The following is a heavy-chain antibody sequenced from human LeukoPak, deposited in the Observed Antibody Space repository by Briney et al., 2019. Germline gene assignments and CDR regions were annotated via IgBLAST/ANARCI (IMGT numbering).Heavy chain of an antibody. CDR1: GGSISSSSYY. V-gene: IGHV4-39*07. CDR2: IYYSGSS. J-gene: IGHJ4*02. Sequence: SETLSLTCTVSGGSISSSSYYWGRIRQPPGKGLEWIGNIYYSGSSYYNPSLKSRVTISEDKSKNQFSLKLSSVTAADTAVYYCARGPYYYDSSGSQYYFDYWGQGTLVTVSS. D-gene: IGHD3-22*01. CDR3: ARGPYYYDSSGSQYYFDY.